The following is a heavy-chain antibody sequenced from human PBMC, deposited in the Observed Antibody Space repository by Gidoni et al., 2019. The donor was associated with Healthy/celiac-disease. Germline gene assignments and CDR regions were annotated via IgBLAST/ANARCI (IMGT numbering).Heavy chain of an antibody. V-gene: IGHV3-30-3*01. J-gene: IGHJ3*02. D-gene: IGHD4-17*01. CDR1: GFTFSSYA. Sequence: QVQLVESGGGVVQPGRSLRLSCAASGFTFSSYAMHWVRQAPGKGLEWVAVISYDGSNKYYADSVKGRFTISRDNSKNTLYLKMNSLRAEDTAVYYCAREVRSGAFDIWGQGTMVTVSS. CDR2: ISYDGSNK. CDR3: AREVRSGAFDI.